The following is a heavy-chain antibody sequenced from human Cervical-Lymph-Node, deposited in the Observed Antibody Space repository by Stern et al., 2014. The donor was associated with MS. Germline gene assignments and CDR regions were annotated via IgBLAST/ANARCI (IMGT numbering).Heavy chain of an antibody. CDR2: NLPVIGTP. J-gene: IGHJ5*02. D-gene: IGHD1-14*01. CDR3: ALSSETSDRGYSLGYDL. V-gene: IGHV1-69*18. Sequence: QVQLVQSAAEVTKPGSSGKVSCQASGSTFSKFPSNWVRQAPGQGLEWIGRNLPVIGTPTDAQESRCRVTITADVSASTVYMELSSQRSDDTSVYYCALSSETSDRGYSLGYDLWGQGTLVTVSS. CDR1: GSTFSKFP.